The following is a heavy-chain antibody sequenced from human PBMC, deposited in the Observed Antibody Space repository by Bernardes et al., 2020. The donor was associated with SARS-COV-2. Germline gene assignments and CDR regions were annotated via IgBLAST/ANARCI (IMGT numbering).Heavy chain of an antibody. CDR3: SRAPRNQAFDY. Sequence: QTPSLTTAISWDSFSSNVASWNLLRQSSSRGLEWLGRTYYRSKWYSEYEPSVKTRITVTPDTSKNEFSLHLTSVTPDDTAVYYCSRAPRNQAFDYWGQGTQVTVSS. CDR1: WDSFSSNVAS. CDR2: TYYRSKWYS. J-gene: IGHJ4*02. V-gene: IGHV6-1*01.